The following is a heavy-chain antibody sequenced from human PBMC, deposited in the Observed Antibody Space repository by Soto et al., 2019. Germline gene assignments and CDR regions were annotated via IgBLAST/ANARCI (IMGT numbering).Heavy chain of an antibody. J-gene: IGHJ3*02. V-gene: IGHV1-18*01. CDR2: ISAYNGNT. D-gene: IGHD6-19*01. CDR3: ARAVAGNVCFAFDI. CDR1: GYTFTSYG. Sequence: VKVSCKASGYTFTSYGISWVRQAPGQGLEWMGWISAYNGNTNYAQKLQGRVTMTTDTSTSTAYMELRSLRSDDTAVYYYARAVAGNVCFAFDIWGQGTMVTVSS.